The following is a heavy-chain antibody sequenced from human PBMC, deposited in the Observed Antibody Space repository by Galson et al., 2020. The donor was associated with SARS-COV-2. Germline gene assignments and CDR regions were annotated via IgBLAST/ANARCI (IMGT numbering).Heavy chain of an antibody. V-gene: IGHV3-30-3*01. J-gene: IGHJ4*02. CDR2: ISYDGSNK. CDR1: GFTFSSYA. D-gene: IGHD1-26*01. Sequence: GGSLRLSCAASGFTFSSYAMHWVRQAPGKGLEWVAVISYDGSNKYYADSVKGRFTISRDNSKNTLYLQMNSLRAEDTAVYYCARPRSGSYYDYFDYWGQGTLVTVSS. CDR3: ARPRSGSYYDYFDY.